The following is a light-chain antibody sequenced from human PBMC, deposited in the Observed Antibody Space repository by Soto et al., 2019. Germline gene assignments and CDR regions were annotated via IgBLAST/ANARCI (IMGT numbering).Light chain of an antibody. CDR2: GAS. V-gene: IGKV3-15*01. Sequence: EVVMTQSPDTLSVSPGERATLSCRASQSVSSSLAWYQQRPGQAPRLLIYGASTRATGVPARFSGSGSGTEFTLTISSLQSGDFAVYYCQQYNNWWTFGQGTQVEIK. CDR1: QSVSSS. CDR3: QQYNNWWT. J-gene: IGKJ1*01.